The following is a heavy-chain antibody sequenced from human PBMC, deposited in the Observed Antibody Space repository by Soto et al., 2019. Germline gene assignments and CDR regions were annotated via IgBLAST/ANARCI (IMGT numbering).Heavy chain of an antibody. D-gene: IGHD3-3*01. V-gene: IGHV4-30-2*01. CDR2: IYHSGST. CDR3: AAGAIFGVVPLDY. CDR1: GGSISSGGYS. J-gene: IGHJ4*02. Sequence: QLQLQESGSGLVKPSQTLSLTCAVSGGSISSGGYSWSWIRQPPGKGLEWIGYIYHSGSTYYNPPXXXRXXISVDSSKNQFSLKLSSVTAADTAVYYCAAGAIFGVVPLDYWGQGTLVTVSS.